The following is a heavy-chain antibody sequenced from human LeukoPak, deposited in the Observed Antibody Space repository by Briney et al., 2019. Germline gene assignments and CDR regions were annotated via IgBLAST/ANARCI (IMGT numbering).Heavy chain of an antibody. CDR1: GFTFSSHG. CDR2: IKQDGNEK. V-gene: IGHV3-7*01. D-gene: IGHD4/OR15-4a*01. J-gene: IGHJ4*02. CDR3: ARDTLGEGEDANYAVYYFDY. Sequence: GGSLRLSCAASGFTFSSHGMSWVRQAPGKGLEWVANIKQDGNEKYYADSVKGRFTISRDNGKNSLDLQMNSLRADDTAVYYCARDTLGEGEDANYAVYYFDYWGQGTVVTVSS.